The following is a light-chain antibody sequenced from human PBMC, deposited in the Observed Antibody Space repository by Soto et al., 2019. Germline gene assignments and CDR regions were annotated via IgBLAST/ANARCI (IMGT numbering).Light chain of an antibody. CDR2: AS. CDR1: QSVSDMY. Sequence: EILLTQSPGTLSLCPGERATLSCRASQSVSDMYLAWYQQKPGQAPRLLIYASNRATGIPDRFSGSGSGTDFTLTISRLEPEDFAVYYCQHYGTSALFGPGTKVEIK. V-gene: IGKV3-20*01. CDR3: QHYGTSAL. J-gene: IGKJ3*01.